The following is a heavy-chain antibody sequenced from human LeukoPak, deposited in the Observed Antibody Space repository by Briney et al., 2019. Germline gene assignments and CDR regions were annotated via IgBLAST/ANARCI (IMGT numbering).Heavy chain of an antibody. V-gene: IGHV4-31*03. CDR3: ARGSGRRGFDP. CDR1: GGSISSGGYY. Sequence: SETLSLTCTVSGGSISSGGYYWSRIRQYPGKGLEWIGYIYYSGSTYYNPSLKSRVTISVDTSKNQFSLKLSSVTAADTAVYYCARGSGRRGFDPWGQGTLVTVSS. D-gene: IGHD6-25*01. CDR2: IYYSGST. J-gene: IGHJ5*02.